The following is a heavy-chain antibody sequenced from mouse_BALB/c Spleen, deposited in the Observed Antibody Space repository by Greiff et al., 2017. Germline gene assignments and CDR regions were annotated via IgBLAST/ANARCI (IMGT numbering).Heavy chain of an antibody. CDR2: ISSGGSYT. V-gene: IGHV5-6-4*01. J-gene: IGHJ2*01. CDR1: GFTFSSYT. Sequence: EVHLVESGGGLVKPGGSLKLSCAASGFTFSSYTMSWVRQTPEKRLEWVATISSGGSYTYYPDSVKGRFTISRDNAKNTLYLQMSSLKSEDTAMYYCTSYYRYEDYFDYWGQGTTRTVSS. CDR3: TSYYRYEDYFDY. D-gene: IGHD2-14*01.